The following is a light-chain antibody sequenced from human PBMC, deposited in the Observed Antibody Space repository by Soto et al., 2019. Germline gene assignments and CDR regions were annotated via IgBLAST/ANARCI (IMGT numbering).Light chain of an antibody. CDR1: SSDVGGYNY. V-gene: IGLV2-11*01. Sequence: QSVMTQPRSVSGSPGRSLTMSCTGTSSDVGGYNYVSWYQQYPGKVPKLMIYDVTKRPSGVPDRFSGSKSGNTASLTISGLQAEDEADYYCCSHAGSYTYVFGTGTKVTVL. CDR2: DVT. CDR3: CSHAGSYTYV. J-gene: IGLJ1*01.